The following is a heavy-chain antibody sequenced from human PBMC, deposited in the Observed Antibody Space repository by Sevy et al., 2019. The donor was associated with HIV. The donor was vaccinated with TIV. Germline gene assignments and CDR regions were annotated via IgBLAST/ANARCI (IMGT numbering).Heavy chain of an antibody. CDR3: ARPSRTAPTGAFDS. V-gene: IGHV3-74*01. CDR2: INSDGTST. J-gene: IGHJ4*02. CDR1: GFTFSSYW. D-gene: IGHD7-27*01. Sequence: GGSLRLSCAASGFTFSSYWMHWVRQAPWKGLVWVSRINSDGTSTSYADSVKGRFTISRDNAKNTVFLQVNSLRAEDTATYYCARPSRTAPTGAFDSWGQGTLVTVSS.